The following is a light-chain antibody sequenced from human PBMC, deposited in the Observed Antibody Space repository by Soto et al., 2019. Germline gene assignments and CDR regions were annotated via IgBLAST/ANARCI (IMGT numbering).Light chain of an antibody. CDR2: EVS. V-gene: IGLV2-8*01. CDR1: SSDVGGYNY. CDR3: SSYAGTNNLV. J-gene: IGLJ3*02. Sequence: QSALTQPPSASGSPGQSVTISCTGTSSDVGGYNYVSWYQQYPGKALKIMIYEVSERPSGVPVRFSGSKSGNTASLTVSGLQAEDEADYYCSSYAGTNNLVFGGGTKLTVL.